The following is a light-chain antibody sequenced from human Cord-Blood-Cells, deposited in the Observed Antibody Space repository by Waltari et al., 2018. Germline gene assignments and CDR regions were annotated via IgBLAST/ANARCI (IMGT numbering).Light chain of an antibody. V-gene: IGKV3-20*01. J-gene: IGKJ1*01. Sequence: EIVLTQSPGNLSLSPGERATLSCRASQSVSSSYLAWYQQKPGQAPRLLIYGASSRATGIPDRFSGSGSGTGFTLTISRLEPEDFAVYYCQQYGSSPWTFGQGTKVEIK. CDR2: GAS. CDR3: QQYGSSPWT. CDR1: QSVSSSY.